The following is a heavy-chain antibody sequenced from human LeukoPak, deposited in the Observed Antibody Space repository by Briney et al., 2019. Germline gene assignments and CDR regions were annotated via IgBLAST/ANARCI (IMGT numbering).Heavy chain of an antibody. CDR1: GYTFTSYG. V-gene: IGHV1-69*13. CDR2: IIPIFGTA. Sequence: GASVKVSCKASGYTFTSYGISWVRQAPGQGLEWMGGIIPIFGTANYAQKFQGRVTITADESTSTAYMELSSLRSEDTAVYYCAQGEGGSYYLDYFDYWGQGTLVTVSS. J-gene: IGHJ4*02. D-gene: IGHD1-26*01. CDR3: AQGEGGSYYLDYFDY.